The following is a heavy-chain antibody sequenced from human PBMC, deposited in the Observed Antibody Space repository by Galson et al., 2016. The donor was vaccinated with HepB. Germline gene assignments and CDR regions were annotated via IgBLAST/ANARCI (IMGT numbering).Heavy chain of an antibody. CDR3: ARFRGGHDI. V-gene: IGHV4-59*01. CDR1: GGSISSYY. J-gene: IGHJ4*02. Sequence: ATLSLTCTVSGGSISSYYWSWIRQPPGKGLEWIGYIYYSGSTNYNPSLKSRVTISVDTSKNQFSLKLSSVTAADTAVYYCARFRGGHDIWGQGTLVTVSS. D-gene: IGHD1-1*01. CDR2: IYYSGST.